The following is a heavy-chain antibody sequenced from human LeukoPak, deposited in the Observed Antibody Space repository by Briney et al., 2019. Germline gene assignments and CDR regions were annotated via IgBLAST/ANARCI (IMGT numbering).Heavy chain of an antibody. D-gene: IGHD3-9*01. CDR3: ARKRYFDWLIDY. J-gene: IGHJ4*02. Sequence: GGSLRLSCAASGFTFSSYWMHWVRQAPGKGLVWVSRINSDGSSTSYADSVKGRFTISRDSAKNTLYLQMNSLRAEDTAVYYCARKRYFDWLIDYWGQGTLVTVSS. V-gene: IGHV3-74*01. CDR2: INSDGSST. CDR1: GFTFSSYW.